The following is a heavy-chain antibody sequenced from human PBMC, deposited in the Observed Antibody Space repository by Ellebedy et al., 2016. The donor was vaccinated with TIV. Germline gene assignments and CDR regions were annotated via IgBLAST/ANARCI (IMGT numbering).Heavy chain of an antibody. Sequence: GGSLRLSCAASGFTFSSYSMNWVRQAPGKGLEWVSSISSSNNYIYYADSVKGRFTISRDNAKNSLFLQMNSLRDEDTAVYYCARVVVANYYYYGMDVWGQGTTVTVSS. J-gene: IGHJ6*02. V-gene: IGHV3-21*01. CDR3: ARVVVANYYYYGMDV. CDR2: ISSSNNYI. D-gene: IGHD2-15*01. CDR1: GFTFSSYS.